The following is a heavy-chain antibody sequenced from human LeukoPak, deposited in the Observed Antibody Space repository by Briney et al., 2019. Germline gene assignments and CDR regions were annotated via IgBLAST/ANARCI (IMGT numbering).Heavy chain of an antibody. J-gene: IGHJ5*01. CDR1: GYTFTGHY. CDR2: INPNSGDT. D-gene: IGHD2-2*01. V-gene: IGHV1-2*02. Sequence: ASVKVSCKASGYTFTGHYMHWVRQAPGQGLEWMGWINPNSGDTNCAQKFQGRVTMTSDTSTSTAYMELSSLRSDDTAVYYCARDRVGCSSISCYLYSCFDSWGQGTLVTVSS. CDR3: ARDRVGCSSISCYLYSCFDS.